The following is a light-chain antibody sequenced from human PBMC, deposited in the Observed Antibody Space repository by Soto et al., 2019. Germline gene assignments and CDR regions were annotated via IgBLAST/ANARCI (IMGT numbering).Light chain of an antibody. CDR3: QQYNSYRT. CDR1: QSINNW. Sequence: DIQMTQSPSTLSASVGDRVTITCRASQSINNWLAWYQQKPGKAPKLLIYDASTLETGVPLRFSGSGSGTEFTLTISSLQPDDFATYFYQQYNSYRTFGQGTKVDIK. J-gene: IGKJ1*01. CDR2: DAS. V-gene: IGKV1-5*01.